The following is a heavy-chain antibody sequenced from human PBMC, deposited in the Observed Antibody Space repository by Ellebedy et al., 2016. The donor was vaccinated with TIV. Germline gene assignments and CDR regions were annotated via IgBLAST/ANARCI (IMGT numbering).Heavy chain of an antibody. J-gene: IGHJ4*02. V-gene: IGHV5-51*01. CDR2: IYPGDSDT. D-gene: IGHD3-3*01. Sequence: GESLKISCKGSGYSFTSYWIGWVRQMPGKGLEWMGIIYPGDSDTRYSPSFQGQVTISADKSISTAYLQWSSLKASDTAMYYCARQNGYYDFWSGQAVADYWGQGTLVTVSS. CDR3: ARQNGYYDFWSGQAVADY. CDR1: GYSFTSYW.